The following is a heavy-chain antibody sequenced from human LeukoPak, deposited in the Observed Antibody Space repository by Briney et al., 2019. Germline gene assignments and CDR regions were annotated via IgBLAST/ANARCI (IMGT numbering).Heavy chain of an antibody. Sequence: GGSLRLSCAASGFTFSSYAMSWVRQAPGKGLEWVSAISGSGGSTYYADSVKGRFTISRDNSKNTLYLQMNSLRAEDTAVYYCAKDLGRYDSSGYYGDAFDIWGQGTMVTVSS. D-gene: IGHD3-22*01. CDR1: GFTFSSYA. V-gene: IGHV3-23*01. CDR2: ISGSGGST. CDR3: AKDLGRYDSSGYYGDAFDI. J-gene: IGHJ3*02.